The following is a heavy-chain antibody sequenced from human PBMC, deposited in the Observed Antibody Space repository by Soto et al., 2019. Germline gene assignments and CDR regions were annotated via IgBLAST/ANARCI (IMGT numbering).Heavy chain of an antibody. J-gene: IGHJ6*02. CDR3: ARHGSIAVAGYRYYYGMDV. Sequence: ASVEVSCKXSGYTFTSYAMNWVRQAPGQGLEWMGWINTNTGNPTYAQGFTGRFVFSLDTSVSTAYLQICSLKAEDTAVYYCARHGSIAVAGYRYYYGMDVWGQGTTVTVSS. CDR1: GYTFTSYA. CDR2: INTNTGNP. D-gene: IGHD6-19*01. V-gene: IGHV7-4-1*01.